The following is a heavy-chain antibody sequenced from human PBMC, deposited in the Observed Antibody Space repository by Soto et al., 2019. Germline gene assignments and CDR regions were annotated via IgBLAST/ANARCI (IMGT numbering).Heavy chain of an antibody. D-gene: IGHD1-7*01. Sequence: SETLSLTCAVYGGSFSGYYWSWIRQPPGKGLEWIGEINHSGSTNYNPSLKSRVTISVDTSKNQFSLKLSSVTAADTAVYYCARGSGELELVRPFDYWGQGTLVTVSS. V-gene: IGHV4-34*01. CDR2: INHSGST. CDR3: ARGSGELELVRPFDY. CDR1: GGSFSGYY. J-gene: IGHJ4*02.